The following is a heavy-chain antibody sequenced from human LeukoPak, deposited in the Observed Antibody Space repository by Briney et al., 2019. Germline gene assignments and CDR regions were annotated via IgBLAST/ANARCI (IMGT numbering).Heavy chain of an antibody. CDR2: INPNSGGT. Sequence: ASVKVSCKASGYTFTGYYMHWVRQAPGQGLEWMGWINPNSGGTNYAQKFRGRVTMTRDTSISTAYMELSRLRSDDTAVYYCARVPSITMVRGVTGDYWGQGTLVTVSS. V-gene: IGHV1-2*02. J-gene: IGHJ4*02. CDR3: ARVPSITMVRGVTGDY. D-gene: IGHD3-10*01. CDR1: GYTFTGYY.